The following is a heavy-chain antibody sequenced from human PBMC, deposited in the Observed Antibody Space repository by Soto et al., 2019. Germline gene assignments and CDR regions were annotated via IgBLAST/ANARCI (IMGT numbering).Heavy chain of an antibody. Sequence: KHRASVKVSCKASGYTFTGYYMHWVRQAPGQGLEWMGWINPNTGGTNYAQKFQDRVTMTRDTSISTAFMELSRLRSDDTAVYYCAREVVETSSLWLDPWGQGTLVTVSS. CDR3: AREVVETSSLWLDP. CDR2: INPNTGGT. D-gene: IGHD6-6*01. V-gene: IGHV1-2*02. J-gene: IGHJ5*02. CDR1: GYTFTGYY.